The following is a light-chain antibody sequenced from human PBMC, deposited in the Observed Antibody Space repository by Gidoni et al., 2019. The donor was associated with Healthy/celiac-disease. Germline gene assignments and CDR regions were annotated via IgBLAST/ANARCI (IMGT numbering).Light chain of an antibody. V-gene: IGKV3-20*01. CDR2: GAS. Sequence: VLTQSPGTLSLSPGERATLFCRASQSVSSSYLAWYQQKPGQAPRLLIYGASSRATGIPDRFSGSGSGTDFTLTISRLEPEDFAVYYCQQYGSHLGVTFGPGTKVDIK. CDR3: QQYGSHLGVT. CDR1: QSVSSSY. J-gene: IGKJ3*01.